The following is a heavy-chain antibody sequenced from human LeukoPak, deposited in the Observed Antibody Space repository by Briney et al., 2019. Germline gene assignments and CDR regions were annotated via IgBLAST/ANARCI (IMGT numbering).Heavy chain of an antibody. J-gene: IGHJ4*02. V-gene: IGHV3-23*01. CDR2: ITSRGEST. Sequence: GRSLRLSCAASGFTLTTYATSWVRQAPGKGLQWVSSITSRGESTWYVDFMKGRSTLTTDTSANTLYLQMHSLRAEDTAVYYCARDRPNCYGSDGHYYRRGGDYWGRGTLVSVSS. CDR1: GFTLTTYA. D-gene: IGHD2-2*01. CDR3: ARDRPNCYGSDGHYYRRGGDY.